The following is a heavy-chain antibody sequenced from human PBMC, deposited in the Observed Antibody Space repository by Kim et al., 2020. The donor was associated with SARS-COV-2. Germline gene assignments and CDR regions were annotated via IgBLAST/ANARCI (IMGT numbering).Heavy chain of an antibody. CDR1: GGSIKTYY. J-gene: IGHJ4*02. Sequence: SETLSLTCTVSGGSIKTYYWSWIRQPPGKGLEWIGYGSYSGSNTYNPSLENRVTVSLDTSKNHFSQNLTSVTAADTAVYYCARVFHYYGSGHYYYYFDYWGQGTLVTVSS. CDR3: ARVFHYYGSGHYYYYFDY. V-gene: IGHV4-59*01. D-gene: IGHD3-10*01. CDR2: GSYSGSN.